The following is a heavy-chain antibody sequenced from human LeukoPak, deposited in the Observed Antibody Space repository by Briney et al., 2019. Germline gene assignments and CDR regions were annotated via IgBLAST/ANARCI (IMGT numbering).Heavy chain of an antibody. V-gene: IGHV3-21*01. CDR1: GFTFSSYS. D-gene: IGHD4-17*01. Sequence: PGGPLRLSCAASGFTFSSYSMNWVRQAPGKGLEWVSSISSSSSYIYYADSVKGRFTISRDNAKNSLYLQMNSLRAEDTAVYYCARVTDYGDYEVYFDYWGQGTLVTVSS. CDR3: ARVTDYGDYEVYFDY. J-gene: IGHJ4*02. CDR2: ISSSSSYI.